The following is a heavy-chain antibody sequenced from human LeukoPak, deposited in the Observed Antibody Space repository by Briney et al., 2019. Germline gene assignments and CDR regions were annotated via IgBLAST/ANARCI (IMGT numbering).Heavy chain of an antibody. D-gene: IGHD6-13*01. V-gene: IGHV3-21*01. Sequence: NPGGSLRLSCAASGFTFSSYSMNWVRQAPGKGLEWVSSISSSSGYIYYADSVKGRFTISRDNAKNSLYLQMNSLRAEDTAVYYCAREEAAGTGGIDYWGQGTLVTVSS. CDR1: GFTFSSYS. J-gene: IGHJ4*02. CDR3: AREEAAGTGGIDY. CDR2: ISSSSGYI.